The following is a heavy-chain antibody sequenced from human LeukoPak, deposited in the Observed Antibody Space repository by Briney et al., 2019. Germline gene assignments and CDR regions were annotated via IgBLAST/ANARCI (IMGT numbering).Heavy chain of an antibody. J-gene: IGHJ4*02. CDR1: GITVSTNY. D-gene: IGHD3-16*01. V-gene: IGHV3-66*01. CDR3: AGDWNGDHVIEY. CDR2: IYTDDGT. Sequence: GGSLRPSCAASGITVSTNYMSWVRQAPGKGLEWVSVIYTDDGTYYADSVKGRFAISRDISKNALYLQMNSLRGDDTAVYYCAGDWNGDHVIEYWGQGTLVTVSP.